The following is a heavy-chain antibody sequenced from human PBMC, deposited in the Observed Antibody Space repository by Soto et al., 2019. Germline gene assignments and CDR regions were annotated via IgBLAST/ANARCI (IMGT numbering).Heavy chain of an antibody. J-gene: IGHJ6*02. CDR3: AREWDCSSTSCYFYHYHYYGMDV. CDR2: INPSGGST. V-gene: IGHV1-46*01. CDR1: GYTFTSYY. D-gene: IGHD2-2*01. Sequence: ASVKVSCKASGYTFTSYYMHWVRQAPGQGLEWMGIINPSGGSTSYAQKFQGRVTMTRDTSTSTVYMELSSLRSEDTAVYYCAREWDCSSTSCYFYHYHYYGMDVWGQGPTITV.